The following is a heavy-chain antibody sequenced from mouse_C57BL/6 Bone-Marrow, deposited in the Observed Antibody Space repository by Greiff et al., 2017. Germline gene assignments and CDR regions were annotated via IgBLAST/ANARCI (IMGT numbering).Heavy chain of an antibody. CDR2: IYPRDGST. V-gene: IGHV1-85*01. CDR3: ARDWFAY. CDR1: GYTFTSYD. Sequence: QVQLQQSGPELVKPGASVKLSCKASGYTFTSYDINWVKQRPGQGLEWIGWIYPRDGSTKYNETVKGNATLTVDTSSSTAYMELHSLTSEDSAVYVCARDWFAYWGQGTLVTVSA. J-gene: IGHJ3*01.